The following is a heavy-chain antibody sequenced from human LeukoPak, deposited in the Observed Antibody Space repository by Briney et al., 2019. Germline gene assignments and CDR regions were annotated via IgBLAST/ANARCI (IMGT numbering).Heavy chain of an antibody. Sequence: GGSLRLSCAASGFTFSSYSMNWFRQAPGKGLEWVSSISSSSSYIYYADSVKGRFTISRDNAKNSLYLQMNSLRAEDTAVYYCARDRETLVVAATPDAFDIWGQGTMVTVSS. V-gene: IGHV3-21*01. J-gene: IGHJ3*02. CDR3: ARDRETLVVAATPDAFDI. CDR1: GFTFSSYS. D-gene: IGHD2-15*01. CDR2: ISSSSSYI.